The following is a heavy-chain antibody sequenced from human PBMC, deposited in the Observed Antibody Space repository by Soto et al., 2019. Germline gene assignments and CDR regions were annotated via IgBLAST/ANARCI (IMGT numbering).Heavy chain of an antibody. Sequence: PGGSLRLSCAASGFTFSDYYMSWIRQAPGKGLEWVSYISSSSSYTNYADSVKGRFTISRDNAKNSLYLQMNSLRAEDTAVYYCAREVGATWGEGYFDYWGQGTLVTVSS. V-gene: IGHV3-11*06. CDR2: ISSSSSYT. J-gene: IGHJ4*02. CDR3: AREVGATWGEGYFDY. CDR1: GFTFSDYY. D-gene: IGHD1-26*01.